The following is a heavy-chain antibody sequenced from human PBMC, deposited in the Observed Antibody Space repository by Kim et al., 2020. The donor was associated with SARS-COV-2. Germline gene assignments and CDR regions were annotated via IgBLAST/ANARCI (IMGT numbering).Heavy chain of an antibody. J-gene: IGHJ4*02. Sequence: RYSPSFQGQVTISADKSISTAYLQWSSLKASDTAMYYCARQGYSSTTCDYWGQGTLVTVSS. CDR3: ARQGYSSTTCDY. V-gene: IGHV5-51*01. D-gene: IGHD6-13*01.